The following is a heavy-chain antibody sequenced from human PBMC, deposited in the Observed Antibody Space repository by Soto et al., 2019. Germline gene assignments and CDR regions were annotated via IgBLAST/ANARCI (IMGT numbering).Heavy chain of an antibody. V-gene: IGHV4-31*01. CDR2: IHHSGTT. CDR3: ERAWTAGDGWANWFDL. CDR1: GGSISGFGDY. D-gene: IGHD3-10*01. Sequence: QLQLQESGPGLVEPSQTLSLTCTVSGGSISGFGDYWGWIRQHPGKGLEWIGYIHHSGTTYYNPSLKSQLNISVDKSKTQFSLKLSSVTAADTAVYYCERAWTAGDGWANWFDLWGQGTLVTVSS. J-gene: IGHJ5*02.